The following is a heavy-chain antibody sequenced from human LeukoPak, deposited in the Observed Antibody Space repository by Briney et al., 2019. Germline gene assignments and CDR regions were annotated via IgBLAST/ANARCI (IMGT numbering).Heavy chain of an antibody. CDR2: INIDGATT. J-gene: IGHJ5*02. V-gene: IGHV3-74*01. CDR1: GFTSSGYW. D-gene: IGHD1-26*01. CDR3: VRGAVGTGVWFDP. Sequence: GGSLRLSCAASGFTSSGYWMHWVRQAPERGLEWVSRINIDGATTNYADSVKGRFTISRDNAKNTLHLQMNSLRADDTAVYYCVRGAVGTGVWFDPWGQGTLVTVSS.